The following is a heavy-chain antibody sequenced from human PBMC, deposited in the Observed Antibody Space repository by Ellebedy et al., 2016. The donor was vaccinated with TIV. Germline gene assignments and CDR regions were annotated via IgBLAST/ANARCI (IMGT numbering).Heavy chain of an antibody. J-gene: IGHJ5*02. CDR2: INAGNGNT. V-gene: IGHV1-3*01. CDR1: GYTFTNYA. CDR3: ARAFLLVVAATDNWFDP. D-gene: IGHD2-15*01. Sequence: ASVKVSCKTSGYTFTNYAMHWVRQAPGQRLEWMGWINAGNGNTKYSQKFQGRVTITRDTSASKAYMELSSLRSEDTAVYYCARAFLLVVAATDNWFDPWGQGTLVTVSS.